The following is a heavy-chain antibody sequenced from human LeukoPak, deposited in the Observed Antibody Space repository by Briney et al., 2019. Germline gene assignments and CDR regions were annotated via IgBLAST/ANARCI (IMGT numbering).Heavy chain of an antibody. D-gene: IGHD4-11*01. J-gene: IGHJ4*02. CDR2: NYYSGST. CDR3: ARSSNDYFDY. Sequence: SETLSLTCSVSGGSISSSSYYWGWIRQPTGKGLGWNGSNYYSGSTYYHPPLKRRVTISVDTSKNQFSLKLSSVTAADTAVYYCARSSNDYFDYWGQGTLVSVPT. CDR1: GGSISSSSYY. V-gene: IGHV4-39*07.